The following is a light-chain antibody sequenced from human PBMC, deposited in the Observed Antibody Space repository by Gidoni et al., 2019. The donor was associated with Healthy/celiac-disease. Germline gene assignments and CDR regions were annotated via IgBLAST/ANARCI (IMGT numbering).Light chain of an antibody. CDR2: GAS. Sequence: EIGMTQSPATLSVSPGERATLSCMASEKASSNLAWYQQKPGQAPRLLIYGASTRATGIPARFSGSGSGTEFTLTISSLQSEDFAVYYCQQYNNWPRTFGQGTKLEIK. J-gene: IGKJ2*01. CDR3: QQYNNWPRT. CDR1: EKASSN. V-gene: IGKV3-15*01.